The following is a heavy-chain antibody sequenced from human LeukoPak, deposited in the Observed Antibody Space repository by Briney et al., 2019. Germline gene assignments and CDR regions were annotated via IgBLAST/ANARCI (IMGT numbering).Heavy chain of an antibody. Sequence: SETLFLTCAVYGGSFSGYYWSWIRQPPGKGLEWIGEINHSGSTNYNPSLKSRVTISVDTSKNQFSLKLSSVTAADTAVYYCARGRREYSYNMGAFDIWGQGTMVTVS. CDR1: GGSFSGYY. CDR2: INHSGST. D-gene: IGHD5-18*01. J-gene: IGHJ3*02. CDR3: ARGRREYSYNMGAFDI. V-gene: IGHV4-34*01.